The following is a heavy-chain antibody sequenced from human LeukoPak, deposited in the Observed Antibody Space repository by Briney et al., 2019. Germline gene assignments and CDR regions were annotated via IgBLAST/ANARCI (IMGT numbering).Heavy chain of an antibody. CDR2: ISSSSSYI. CDR3: ARDGCSSTSCYTSWFDP. D-gene: IGHD2-2*02. Sequence: GGSLRLSCAASGFTFSSYSMNWVRQAPGKGLEWVSSISSSSSYIYYADSVKGRFTISRDNAKNSLYLQMNSLRVEDTAVYYCARDGCSSTSCYTSWFDPWGQGTLVTVSS. J-gene: IGHJ5*02. CDR1: GFTFSSYS. V-gene: IGHV3-21*04.